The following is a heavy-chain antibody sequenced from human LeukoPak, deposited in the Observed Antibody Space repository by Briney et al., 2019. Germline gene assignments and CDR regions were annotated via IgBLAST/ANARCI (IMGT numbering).Heavy chain of an antibody. CDR2: IYHSGST. V-gene: IGHV4-4*02. CDR3: ARGSWGGIQLWYDYYYYYGMDV. D-gene: IGHD5-18*01. J-gene: IGHJ6*02. CDR1: GGSISSSNW. Sequence: SETLSLTCAVSGGSISSSNWWSWVRQPPGKGLEWIGEIYHSGSTNYNPSLKSRVTISVDKSKNQFSLKLSSVTAADTAVYYCARGSWGGIQLWYDYYYYYGMDVWGQGTTVTVSS.